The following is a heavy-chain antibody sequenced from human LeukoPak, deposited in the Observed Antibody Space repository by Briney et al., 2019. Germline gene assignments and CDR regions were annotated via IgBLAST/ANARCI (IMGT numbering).Heavy chain of an antibody. CDR1: GYTFTGYY. Sequence: ASVKVSCKASGYTFTGYYMHWVRQAPGQGLEWMGRINPNSGGTNYAQKFQGSVAMTRDTSISTAYMELSRLRSDDTAVYYCARAESSYRGYSYGSDYWGQGTLVTVSS. CDR2: INPNSGGT. D-gene: IGHD5-18*01. CDR3: ARAESSYRGYSYGSDY. J-gene: IGHJ4*02. V-gene: IGHV1-2*06.